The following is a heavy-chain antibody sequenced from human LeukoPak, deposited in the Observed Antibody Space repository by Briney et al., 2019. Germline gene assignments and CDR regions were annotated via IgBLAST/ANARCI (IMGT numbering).Heavy chain of an antibody. CDR3: AKDFDWLLKYYFDY. V-gene: IGHV3-23*01. CDR1: GFTFSSYS. Sequence: GGSLRLSCAASGFTFSSYSMNWVRQAPGKGLEWVSAISGSGGSTYYADSVKGRFTISRDNSKNTLYLQMNSLRAEDTAVYYCAKDFDWLLKYYFDYWGQGTLVTVSS. CDR2: ISGSGGST. J-gene: IGHJ4*02. D-gene: IGHD3-9*01.